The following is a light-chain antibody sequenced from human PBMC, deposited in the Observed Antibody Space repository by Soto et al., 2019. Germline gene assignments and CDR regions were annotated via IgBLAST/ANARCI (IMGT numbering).Light chain of an antibody. CDR1: QSITTY. J-gene: IGKJ2*01. Sequence: DIQMTQSPSSLSASVGDRVTITCRASQSITTYLNWYQQKAGGAPKLLIYSASSLQSGVPSRFSGSGSGTDFTLTINSLQPDDFATYYCQQYDTYYTFGQGTKVDIK. CDR2: SAS. CDR3: QQYDTYYT. V-gene: IGKV1-39*01.